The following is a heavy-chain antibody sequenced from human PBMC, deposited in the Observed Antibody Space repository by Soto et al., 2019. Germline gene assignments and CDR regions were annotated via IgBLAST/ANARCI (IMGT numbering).Heavy chain of an antibody. V-gene: IGHV4-59*01. CDR1: GGSINSYY. CDR3: AREGNLGRWIQPLDS. CDR2: IYYSGST. J-gene: IGHJ4*02. D-gene: IGHD2-2*03. Sequence: SETLSLTCTVSGGSINSYYWSWIRQPPGKGLELIGYIYYSGSTNYNPSLKSRVTISVDTSKNHFSLKLISVTTADTAVYFCAREGNLGRWIQPLDSWGQGTLVTVSS.